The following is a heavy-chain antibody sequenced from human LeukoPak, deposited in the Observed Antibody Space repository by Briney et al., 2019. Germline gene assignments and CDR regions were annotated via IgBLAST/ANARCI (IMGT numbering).Heavy chain of an antibody. CDR2: ISGSGGST. D-gene: IGHD3-22*01. J-gene: IGHJ2*01. CDR1: GFTFSSYA. Sequence: PGGSLRLSCAASGFTFSSYAMSWVRQAPGKGLEWVSAISGSGGSTYYADSVKGRFTISRDNSKNTLYLQMNSLRAEDTAVYYCAKELMDSSVPRWYFDLWGRGTLVTVSS. CDR3: AKELMDSSVPRWYFDL. V-gene: IGHV3-23*01.